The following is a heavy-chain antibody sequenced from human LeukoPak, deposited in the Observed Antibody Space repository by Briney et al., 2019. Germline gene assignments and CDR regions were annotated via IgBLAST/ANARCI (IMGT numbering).Heavy chain of an antibody. J-gene: IGHJ4*02. D-gene: IGHD2-21*01. V-gene: IGHV3-15*07. CDR2: IKSKTDGGPA. Sequence: GGSLRLSCAASCFTFSNAWMNWVRQAPGKGLEWVGRIKSKTDGGPADYAAPVKGRFTISRDDSKNTAYLQMNSLKTEDTAVYYCTRYGDYPFDYWGQGTLVTVSP. CDR1: CFTFSNAW. CDR3: TRYGDYPFDY.